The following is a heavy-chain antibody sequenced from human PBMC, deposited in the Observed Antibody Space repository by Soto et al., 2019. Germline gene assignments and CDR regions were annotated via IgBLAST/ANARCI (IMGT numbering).Heavy chain of an antibody. D-gene: IGHD2-15*01. J-gene: IGHJ6*02. V-gene: IGHV3-21*01. CDR3: ASGYCSGGSCYAQGYYGMDV. Sequence: EVQLVESGGGLVKPGGSLRLSCAASGFTFSSYSMNWVRQAPGKGLEWVSSISSSSSYIYYADSVKGRFTISRDNAKNSLYLQMNSRRAEDTAVYYCASGYCSGGSCYAQGYYGMDVWGQGTTVTVSS. CDR1: GFTFSSYS. CDR2: ISSSSSYI.